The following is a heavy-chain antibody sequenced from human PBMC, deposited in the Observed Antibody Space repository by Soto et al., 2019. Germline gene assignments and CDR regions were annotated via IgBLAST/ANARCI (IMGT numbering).Heavy chain of an antibody. Sequence: TSETLSLTCPLSAGSSSSGGYYWSWIRQRPGKGLEWSGYIYYSGSTYYNPSRKSRVTISVDTSKNQFSLKLSSVTAADTAVYSGERAPFLGVVVVAATPQDAFDIWGQGTMVTVSS. CDR3: ERAPFLGVVVVAATPQDAFDI. J-gene: IGHJ3*02. CDR1: AGSSSSGGYY. V-gene: IGHV4-31*03. CDR2: IYYSGST. D-gene: IGHD2-15*01.